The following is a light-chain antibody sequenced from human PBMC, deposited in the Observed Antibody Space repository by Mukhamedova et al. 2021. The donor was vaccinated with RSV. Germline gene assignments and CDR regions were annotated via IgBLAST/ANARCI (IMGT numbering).Light chain of an antibody. Sequence: ITCRASQDIGSYSAWYQQKPGKAPKLLIYAASTFQSGVPSRFIGSGSGTEYTLSITSLQPEDFATYYCQHLNSYPLTFGGGTKV. V-gene: IGKV1-9*01. CDR2: AAS. CDR3: QHLNSYPLT. CDR1: QDIGSY. J-gene: IGKJ4*01.